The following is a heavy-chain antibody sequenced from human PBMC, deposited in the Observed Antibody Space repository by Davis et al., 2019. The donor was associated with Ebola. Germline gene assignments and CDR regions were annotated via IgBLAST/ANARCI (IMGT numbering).Heavy chain of an antibody. Sequence: MPSETLSLTCAVYGGSFSGYYWSWIRQPPGKGLEWIGHIYYSGSTYYNPSLKSRVTISVDTSKNQVSLKLSSVTAADTAVYYCARYPGMAAAGTGYYYGMDVWGQGTTVTVSS. D-gene: IGHD6-13*01. CDR2: IYYSGST. CDR3: ARYPGMAAAGTGYYYGMDV. V-gene: IGHV4-34*01. J-gene: IGHJ6*02. CDR1: GGSFSGYY.